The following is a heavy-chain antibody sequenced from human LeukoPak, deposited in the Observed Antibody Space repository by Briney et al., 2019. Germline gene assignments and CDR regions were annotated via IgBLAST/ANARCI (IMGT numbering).Heavy chain of an antibody. V-gene: IGHV1-2*04. CDR2: INPNSGGT. J-gene: IGHJ4*02. CDR3: ARAIAGLDSGYENYFDY. D-gene: IGHD5-12*01. Sequence: ASVKVSCKASGYTFTGYYMHWVRQAPGQGLEWMGRINPNSGGTNYAQKFQGWVTMTRDTSISTAYMELSRLRSDDTAVYYCARAIAGLDSGYENYFDYWGQGTLVTVSS. CDR1: GYTFTGYY.